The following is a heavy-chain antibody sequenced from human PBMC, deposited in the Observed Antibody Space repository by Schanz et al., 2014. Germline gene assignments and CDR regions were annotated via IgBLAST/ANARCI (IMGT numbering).Heavy chain of an antibody. V-gene: IGHV3-11*06. CDR2: ITTSTSYT. J-gene: IGHJ3*02. CDR3: ARLGRMGAFDI. D-gene: IGHD2-8*01. Sequence: QVQLVESGGGLVKPGGSLRLSCAASGFTFSDNFMSWIRQAPGKGLEWISYITTSTSYTNYADFVKGRFTISRDNAKKSLFLQMNSLRAEDTAVYYCARLGRMGAFDIWGQGTMVTVSS. CDR1: GFTFSDNF.